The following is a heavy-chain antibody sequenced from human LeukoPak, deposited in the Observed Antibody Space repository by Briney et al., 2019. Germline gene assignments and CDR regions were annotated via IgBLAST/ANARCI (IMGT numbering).Heavy chain of an antibody. CDR1: GFTFSSYG. CDR2: ISYDGSNK. CDR3: AKDKRVRGVINVYYGMDV. Sequence: PGRSLRLSCAASGFTFSSYGMHWVRQAPGKGLEWVSVISYDGSNKYYADSVKGRFTISRDNSKITLYLQMNSLKAEDTAVYYCAKDKRVRGVINVYYGMDVWGKGTTVTVSS. D-gene: IGHD3-10*01. J-gene: IGHJ6*04. V-gene: IGHV3-30*18.